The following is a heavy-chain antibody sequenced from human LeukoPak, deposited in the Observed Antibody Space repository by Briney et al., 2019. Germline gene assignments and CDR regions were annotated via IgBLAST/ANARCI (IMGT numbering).Heavy chain of an antibody. V-gene: IGHV3-30*02. CDR1: GFTFSSYG. CDR2: IRYDGSNK. Sequence: PGGSLRLSCAASGFTFSSYGMHWVRQAPGKGLEWVTFIRYDGSNKYYEGSVKGRFTVSRDNSKNTLFLQMNSLRPEDTAVYYCAKDRLPYQLLILAPDYWGQGTLVTVSS. CDR3: AKDRLPYQLLILAPDY. D-gene: IGHD2-2*01. J-gene: IGHJ4*02.